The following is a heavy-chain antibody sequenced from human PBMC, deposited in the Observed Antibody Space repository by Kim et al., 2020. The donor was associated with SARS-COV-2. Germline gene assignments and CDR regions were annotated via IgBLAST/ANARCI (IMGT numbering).Heavy chain of an antibody. CDR1: GFTFGDYA. Sequence: GGSLRLSCTASGFTFGDYAMSWVRQAPGKGLEWVGFIRSKAYGGTTEYAASVKGRFTISRDDSKSIAYLQMNSLKTEDTAVYYCTRDSRFGFLETFDYWGQGTLVTVSS. J-gene: IGHJ4*02. V-gene: IGHV3-49*04. CDR2: IRSKAYGGTT. CDR3: TRDSRFGFLETFDY. D-gene: IGHD3-3*01.